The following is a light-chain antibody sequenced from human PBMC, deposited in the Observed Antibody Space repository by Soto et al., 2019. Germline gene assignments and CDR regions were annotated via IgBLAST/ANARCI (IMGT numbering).Light chain of an antibody. Sequence: IVLTQAPGTLSLSPGERATLSCRASQSVTNSYLAWYQQKPAQAPRFLIYGASSRATGVPDRFSGSGSGTDFTLTISRLEPEDSAVYYCQQFDDSVTFGQGTRLEIK. V-gene: IGKV3-20*01. CDR1: QSVTNSY. CDR3: QQFDDSVT. J-gene: IGKJ5*01. CDR2: GAS.